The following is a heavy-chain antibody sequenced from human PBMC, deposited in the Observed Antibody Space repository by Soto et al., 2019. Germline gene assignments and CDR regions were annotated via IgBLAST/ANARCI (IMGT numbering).Heavy chain of an antibody. V-gene: IGHV1-18*01. D-gene: IGHD6-6*01. CDR3: AKSGGWQLEDYGYGMDV. CDR1: GYTFTNFG. J-gene: IGHJ6*02. Sequence: QVQLVQSGAEVKKPGASVKVSCKGSGYTFTNFGISWVRQAPGQGLEWMGWISTYHGITNYAQMVQGRVTMTKDTSTSTAYMELKSLTSDDTAVYYCAKSGGWQLEDYGYGMDVWGQGTTVTVSS. CDR2: ISTYHGIT.